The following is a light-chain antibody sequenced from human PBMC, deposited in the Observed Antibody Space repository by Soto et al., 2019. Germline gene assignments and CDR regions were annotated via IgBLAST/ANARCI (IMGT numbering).Light chain of an antibody. J-gene: IGKJ3*01. CDR1: QSVFYSPNNRYY. CDR3: QQYYSNPPLFT. V-gene: IGKV4-1*01. CDR2: WAS. Sequence: DIVMTQSPDSLAVSLGERATISCKSSQSVFYSPNNRYYLAWYQQKPGQPPKLLIYWASTRESGVPDRFSGGGSGTDFTLTITSLQAEDVAVYYCQQYYSNPPLFTFGPGTKVDIK.